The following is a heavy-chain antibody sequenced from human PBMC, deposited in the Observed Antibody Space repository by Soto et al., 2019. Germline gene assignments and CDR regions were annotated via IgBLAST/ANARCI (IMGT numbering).Heavy chain of an antibody. J-gene: IGHJ5*02. V-gene: IGHV3-23*01. CDR3: AKCYCGGDWRVYHDDH. CDR1: GFTFKSWA. D-gene: IGHD2-21*02. CDR2: ISGGGEKI. Sequence: EVQLLESGGGLVQPGGSLRLSCAASGFTFKSWALSWVRQAPGKGLEWVSGISGGGEKIYYADSVKGRFTISRDNSKNTVSLQMHSLRVEDTAVYDCAKCYCGGDWRVYHDDHLGQGAQVTVSS.